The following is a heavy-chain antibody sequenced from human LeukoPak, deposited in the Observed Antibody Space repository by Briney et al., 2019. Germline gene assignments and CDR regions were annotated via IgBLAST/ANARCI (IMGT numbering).Heavy chain of an antibody. Sequence: GASVKVSCKASGYTFTGYYMHWARQAPGQGLEWMGWINPNSGGTNYAQKFQGRVTMTRDTSISTAYMELSRLRSDDTAVYYCARSWEYQRPYYMDVWGKGTTVTVSS. V-gene: IGHV1-2*02. J-gene: IGHJ6*03. CDR2: INPNSGGT. CDR1: GYTFTGYY. CDR3: ARSWEYQRPYYMDV. D-gene: IGHD2-2*01.